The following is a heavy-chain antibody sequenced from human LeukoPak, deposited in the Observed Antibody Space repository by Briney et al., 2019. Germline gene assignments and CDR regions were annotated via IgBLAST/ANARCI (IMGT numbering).Heavy chain of an antibody. CDR3: AREGSTFGGVIVYPFFDY. CDR2: IRYDGSNK. CDR1: GFTFSSYG. V-gene: IGHV3-30*02. J-gene: IGHJ4*02. D-gene: IGHD3-16*02. Sequence: GGSLRLSCAASGFTFSSYGMSWVRQAPGRGLEWVAFIRYDGSNKYYADSVKGRFTISRDNSKNSLYLQMNSLRAEDTAVYYCAREGSTFGGVIVYPFFDYWGQGTLVTVSS.